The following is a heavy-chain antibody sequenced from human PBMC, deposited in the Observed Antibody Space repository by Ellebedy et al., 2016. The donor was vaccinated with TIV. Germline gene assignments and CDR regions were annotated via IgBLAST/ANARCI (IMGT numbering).Heavy chain of an antibody. V-gene: IGHV3-11*04. J-gene: IGHJ6*02. CDR1: GFTFSDYY. CDR3: ARDPGYYYYGMDV. CDR2: ISSGGSTI. Sequence: GGSLRLSCAASGFTFSDYYMSWIRQAPGKGLEWVSYISSGGSTIFYADSVKGRFTISRDNAKNSLYLQMNSLRAEDTAVYYCARDPGYYYYGMDVWGQGTTVTVSS.